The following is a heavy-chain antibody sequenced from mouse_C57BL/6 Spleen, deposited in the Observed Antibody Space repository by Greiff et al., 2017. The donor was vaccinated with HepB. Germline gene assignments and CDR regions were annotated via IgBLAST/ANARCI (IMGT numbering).Heavy chain of an antibody. CDR2: IWSDGST. Sequence: VQRVESGPGLVAPSQSLSITCTVSGFSLTSYGVHWVRQPPGKGLEWLVVIWSDGSTTYNSALKSRLSISKDNSKSQVFLKMNSLQTDDTAMYYCAREDYYGSSSPRAMDYWGQGTSVTVSS. CDR1: GFSLTSYG. D-gene: IGHD1-1*01. V-gene: IGHV2-6*03. CDR3: AREDYYGSSSPRAMDY. J-gene: IGHJ4*01.